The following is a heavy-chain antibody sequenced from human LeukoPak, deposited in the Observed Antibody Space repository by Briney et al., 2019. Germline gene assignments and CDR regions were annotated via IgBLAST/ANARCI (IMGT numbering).Heavy chain of an antibody. V-gene: IGHV4-59*04. D-gene: IGHD6-19*01. CDR3: ARQIGSIGSDC. J-gene: IGHJ4*02. Sequence: SETLSLTCTVSGGSISYYYLSWIRQPPGKGLEWIGSIYYAGSTYYNPSLKSRLTISKDTSKNQFALRLSSVTAADTAVYYCARQIGSIGSDCWGQGTLVTVSS. CDR2: IYYAGST. CDR1: GGSISYYY.